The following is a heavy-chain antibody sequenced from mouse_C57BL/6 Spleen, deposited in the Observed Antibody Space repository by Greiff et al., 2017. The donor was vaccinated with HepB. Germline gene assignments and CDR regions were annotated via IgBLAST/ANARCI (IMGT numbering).Heavy chain of an antibody. Sequence: QVQLQQSGAELVKPGASVKLSCKASGYTFTSYWMHWVKQRPGQGLEWIGMIHPNSGSTNYNEKFKSKATLTVDKSSSTAYMQLSSLTSEDSAVYYCERYYYGSSYGYFDVWGTGTTVTVSS. J-gene: IGHJ1*03. D-gene: IGHD1-1*01. CDR3: ERYYYGSSYGYFDV. CDR1: GYTFTSYW. V-gene: IGHV1-64*01. CDR2: IHPNSGST.